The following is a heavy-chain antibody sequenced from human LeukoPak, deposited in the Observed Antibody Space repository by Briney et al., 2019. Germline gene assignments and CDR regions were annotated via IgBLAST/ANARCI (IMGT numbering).Heavy chain of an antibody. Sequence: ASVKVSCKASGYTFTSYYMHWVRQAPGQGLEWMGIINPSGGSTSYAQKFQGRVTMTRDTSTSTAYMDLSSLRSEDTAVYHCARAPRNSSTMLDFWGQGTLVTISS. D-gene: IGHD6-13*01. CDR3: ARAPRNSSTMLDF. CDR1: GYTFTSYY. V-gene: IGHV1-46*01. J-gene: IGHJ4*02. CDR2: INPSGGST.